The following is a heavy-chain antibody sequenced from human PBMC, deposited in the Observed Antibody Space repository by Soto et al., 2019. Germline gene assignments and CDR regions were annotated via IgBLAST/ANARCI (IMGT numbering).Heavy chain of an antibody. Sequence: QVQLVESGGGLVQPGRSLRLSCAASGFTLSSNAMHWVRQAPGKGLEWVAGISYDGRYKYYISTVKGRFAISRDNSTNTVYLQMDSLRPEDTAVYYCANPEAYWGYPSHFASWGQGSLVTVSS. CDR2: ISYDGRYK. CDR1: GFTLSSNA. CDR3: ANPEAYWGYPSHFAS. D-gene: IGHD7-27*01. J-gene: IGHJ4*02. V-gene: IGHV3-30*18.